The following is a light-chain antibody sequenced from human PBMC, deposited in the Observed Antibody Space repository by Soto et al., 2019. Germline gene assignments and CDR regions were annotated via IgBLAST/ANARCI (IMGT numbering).Light chain of an antibody. CDR1: QGIGTY. J-gene: IGKJ5*01. CDR3: QQVNSYPQT. CDR2: AAF. V-gene: IGKV1-9*01. Sequence: IQLTQSPSSLSASVGDRFTISCRASQGIGTYLAWYQQKPGKAPKLLIYAAFTLHSGVPARFSGSRSGTDFTLTISSLQPEDFATYYCQQVNSYPQTFGQGTRLEI.